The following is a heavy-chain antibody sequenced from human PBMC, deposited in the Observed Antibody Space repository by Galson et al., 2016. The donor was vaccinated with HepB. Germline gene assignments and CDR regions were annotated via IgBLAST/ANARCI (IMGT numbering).Heavy chain of an antibody. J-gene: IGHJ5*02. Sequence: SLRLSCAASGFTFSDYAMSWVRQAPGKGLEWVSAISDSGHSTFYADSVKGRFTISRDNSKNTLYLQMNSLRAEDTAVYYCAKGRSLAAAVSNWFDPWGQGTLVTVSS. D-gene: IGHD6-13*01. CDR3: AKGRSLAAAVSNWFDP. V-gene: IGHV3-23*01. CDR2: ISDSGHST. CDR1: GFTFSDYA.